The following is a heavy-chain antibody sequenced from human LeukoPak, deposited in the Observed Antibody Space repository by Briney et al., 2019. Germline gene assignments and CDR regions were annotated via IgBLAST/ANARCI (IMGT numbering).Heavy chain of an antibody. CDR2: ISAYNGNT. D-gene: IGHD3-10*01. Sequence: ASVKVSCKASGYTFTSYGISWVRQAPGQGLDWMGWISAYNGNTNYAQRLQDRVIMTTDTSTSTAYMEVRSLRSDDTAVYYCATWYYYGSGSYNWFDPWGQGTLVTVSS. CDR1: GYTFTSYG. V-gene: IGHV1-18*01. CDR3: ATWYYYGSGSYNWFDP. J-gene: IGHJ5*02.